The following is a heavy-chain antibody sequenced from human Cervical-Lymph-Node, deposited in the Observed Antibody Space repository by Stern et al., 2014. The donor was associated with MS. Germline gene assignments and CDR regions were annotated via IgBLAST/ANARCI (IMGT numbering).Heavy chain of an antibody. D-gene: IGHD3-3*01. CDR1: GFIFTNYY. J-gene: IGHJ4*02. V-gene: IGHV1-46*03. Sequence: QVQLVQSGTEVKKPGASMKVSCKTSGFIFTNYYIHWVRQAPGQGLEWMGIINPRGGSTDYAQKFQGILTVTRDTSTNTVYMQLSSLRSDDTAVYYCARYYDGYDGGLDYWGQGALVIVSS. CDR2: INPRGGST. CDR3: ARYYDGYDGGLDY.